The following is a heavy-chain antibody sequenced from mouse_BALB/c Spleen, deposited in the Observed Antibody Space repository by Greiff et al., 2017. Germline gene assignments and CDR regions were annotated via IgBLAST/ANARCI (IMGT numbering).Heavy chain of an antibody. CDR2: IWAGGST. Sequence: VQGVESGPGLVAPSQSLSITCTVSGFSLTSYGVHWVRQPPGKGLEWLGVIWAGGSTNYNSALMSRLSISKDNSKSQVFLKLNSLQTDDTATYYCANYDGYAMDYWGQGTSVTVSS. J-gene: IGHJ4*01. CDR3: ANYDGYAMDY. V-gene: IGHV2-9*02. D-gene: IGHD2-3*01. CDR1: GFSLTSYG.